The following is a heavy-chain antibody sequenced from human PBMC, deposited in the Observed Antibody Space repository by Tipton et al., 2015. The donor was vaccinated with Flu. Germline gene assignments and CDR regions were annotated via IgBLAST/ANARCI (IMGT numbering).Heavy chain of an antibody. J-gene: IGHJ4*02. CDR3: ATEGMATAGRPCEAGSFDY. CDR2: IRYDGSDK. Sequence: QLVQSGGGVVQPGRSLRLSCAASGFTFSSYGMHWVRQAPGKGLEWVAFIRYDGSDKYNTDSVKGRFTVPRDNSRNTLYLQMNSLRTEDTAVYSCATEGMATAGRPCEAGSFDYWGQGTLVTVSS. D-gene: IGHD6-13*01. V-gene: IGHV3-30*02. CDR1: GFTFSSYG.